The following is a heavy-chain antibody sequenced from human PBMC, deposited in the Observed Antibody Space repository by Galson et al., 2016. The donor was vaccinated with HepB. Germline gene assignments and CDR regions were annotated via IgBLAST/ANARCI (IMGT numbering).Heavy chain of an antibody. V-gene: IGHV3-30*03. CDR1: GFIFSIHG. CDR3: ATGGHNSISGK. J-gene: IGHJ4*02. CDR2: TSYDGNRK. D-gene: IGHD5-24*01. Sequence: SLRLSCAASGFIFSIHGMHWVRQAPGKGLEWVALTSYDGNRKSYADSVQGRFTISRDSSKNTLYLQMSSLTAEDTAVYYCATGGHNSISGKWGQGTLVTVSS.